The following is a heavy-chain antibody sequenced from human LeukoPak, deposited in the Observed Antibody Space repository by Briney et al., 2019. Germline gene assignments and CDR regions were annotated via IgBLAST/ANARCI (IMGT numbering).Heavy chain of an antibody. CDR2: INHSGST. CDR3: AREGRAPPYYYYYYYMDV. Sequence: PSETLSLTCAVYGGSFSGYYWSWIRQPPGKGLEWIGEINHSGSTNYNPSLKSRVTISVDTSKNQFSLKLSSMTAADTAVYYCAREGRAPPYYYYYYYMDVWGKGTTVTVSS. CDR1: GGSFSGYY. V-gene: IGHV4-34*01. J-gene: IGHJ6*03.